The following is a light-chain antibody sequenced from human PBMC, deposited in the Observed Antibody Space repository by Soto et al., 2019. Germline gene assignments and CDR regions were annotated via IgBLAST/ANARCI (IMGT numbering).Light chain of an antibody. V-gene: IGKV3-20*01. CDR2: GAS. CDR3: QQYGNSPLT. J-gene: IGKJ4*01. CDR1: QSVSSSY. Sequence: EIVLTQNPGTLSLSPGERATLSCRASQSVSSSYLAWYQQRPGQAPRLLIYGASNRATGIPDRFSGSGSGTDFTLTISRLEPDDFAVYFCQQYGNSPLTVGGGTKVDIK.